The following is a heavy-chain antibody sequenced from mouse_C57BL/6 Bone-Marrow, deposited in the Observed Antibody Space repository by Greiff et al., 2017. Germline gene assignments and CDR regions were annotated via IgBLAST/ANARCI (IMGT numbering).Heavy chain of an antibody. J-gene: IGHJ1*03. CDR2: IDPENGDT. Sequence: VQLQQSGAELVRPGASVKLSCTASGFNIKDDYMHWVKQRPAQGLEWIGWIDPENGDTEYASKFQGKATITADTSSNTAYLQLSSLTSEDTAVYYCTTWGTTVVDWYFDVWGTGTTVTVSS. V-gene: IGHV14-4*01. CDR1: GFNIKDDY. CDR3: TTWGTTVVDWYFDV. D-gene: IGHD1-1*01.